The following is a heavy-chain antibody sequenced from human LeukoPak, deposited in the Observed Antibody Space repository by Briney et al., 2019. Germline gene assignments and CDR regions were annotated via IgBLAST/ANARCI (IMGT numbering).Heavy chain of an antibody. CDR1: GGSISSSSYY. Sequence: SETLSLTCTVSGGSISSSSYYWGWIRQPPGKGLEWIGSIYYSGSTYYNPSLKSRVTISVDTSKNQFSLKLSSVTDADTAVYYCARGDGRTSPEYNWFDPWGQGTLVTVSS. CDR2: IYYSGST. J-gene: IGHJ5*02. V-gene: IGHV4-39*07. CDR3: ARGDGRTSPEYNWFDP. D-gene: IGHD1-14*01.